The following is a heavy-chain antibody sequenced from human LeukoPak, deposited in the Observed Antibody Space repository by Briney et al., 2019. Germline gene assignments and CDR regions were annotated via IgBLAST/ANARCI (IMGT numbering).Heavy chain of an antibody. Sequence: SETLSLTCAVYGGSFSGYYWSWIRQPPGKGLEWIGEINHSGSTNYNPSLKSRVTISVDTSKNQFSLKLSSVTAADTAVYYCAGGPPGVYTYYYYYYMDVWGKGTTVTVSS. D-gene: IGHD2-8*01. V-gene: IGHV4-34*01. CDR3: AGGPPGVYTYYYYYYMDV. CDR1: GGSFSGYY. CDR2: INHSGST. J-gene: IGHJ6*03.